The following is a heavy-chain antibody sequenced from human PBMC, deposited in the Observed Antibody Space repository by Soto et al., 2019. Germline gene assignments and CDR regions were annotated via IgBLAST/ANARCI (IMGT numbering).Heavy chain of an antibody. CDR1: GFTLSSYE. Sequence: GGSLRLSCAASGFTLSSYEMNWVRQAPGKGLEWVSYIDSSGSTIYYTDSVKGRFIISRDNAKNSLYLQMNSLRAEDTAVYYCARGHVVIATNDAFDIWGQGTMVTVSS. J-gene: IGHJ3*02. CDR2: IDSSGSTI. V-gene: IGHV3-48*03. D-gene: IGHD3-22*01. CDR3: ARGHVVIATNDAFDI.